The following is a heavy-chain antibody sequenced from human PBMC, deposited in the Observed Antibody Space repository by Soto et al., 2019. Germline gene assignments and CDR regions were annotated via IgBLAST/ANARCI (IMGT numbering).Heavy chain of an antibody. J-gene: IGHJ4*02. CDR1: GYTFTSYC. V-gene: IGHV1-18*01. D-gene: IGHD3-22*01. CDR3: ARDRYYYDSSGYYRFDY. Sequence: GASVKVSCKASGYTFTSYCISWVRQAPGQGLEWMGWISAYNGNTNYAQKLQGRVTMTTDTSTSTAYMELRSLRSDDTAVYYCARDRYYYDSSGYYRFDYWGQGTLVTVSS. CDR2: ISAYNGNT.